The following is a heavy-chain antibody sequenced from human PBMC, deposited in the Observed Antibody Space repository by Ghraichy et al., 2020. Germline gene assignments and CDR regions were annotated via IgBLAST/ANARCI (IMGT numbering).Heavy chain of an antibody. CDR3: ARDLGSSIFDY. J-gene: IGHJ4*02. CDR2: INPSGGSA. CDR1: GYTFTSYY. Sequence: ASVKVSCKASGYTFTSYYMHWVRQAPGQGLEWMGIINPSGGSASYAQKFQGRVTVTRDTSTSTVYMELSSLRSEDTAVYYCARDLGSSIFDYWGQGTLVTVSS. V-gene: IGHV1-46*01. D-gene: IGHD3-10*02.